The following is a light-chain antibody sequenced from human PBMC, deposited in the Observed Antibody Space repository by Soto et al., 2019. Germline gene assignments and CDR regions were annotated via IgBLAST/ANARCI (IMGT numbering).Light chain of an antibody. J-gene: IGKJ1*01. CDR3: QQANSFPWT. V-gene: IGKV1-12*01. CDR2: AAS. CDR1: QGINSW. Sequence: DIQMTQSPSSVSASVGDRVTMTCRASQGINSWLAWYQQKPGKAPKLLIYAASNLQSGVPSRFSGSGSGTDFTLTISSLQHEDFATYYCQQANSFPWTFGQGTKADIK.